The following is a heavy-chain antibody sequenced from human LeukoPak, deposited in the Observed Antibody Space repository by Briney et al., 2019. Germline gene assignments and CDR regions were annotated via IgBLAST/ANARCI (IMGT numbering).Heavy chain of an antibody. D-gene: IGHD3-9*01. CDR2: ISGSGGST. Sequence: GGSLRLSCAASGFTFSSYAMSWVRQAPGKGLEWVSAISGSGGSTYYADSVKGLFTISRDNSKNTLYLQMNSLRAEDTAVYYCAKGVNFDWLPDDSWGQGTLVTVSS. CDR1: GFTFSSYA. V-gene: IGHV3-23*01. J-gene: IGHJ4*02. CDR3: AKGVNFDWLPDDS.